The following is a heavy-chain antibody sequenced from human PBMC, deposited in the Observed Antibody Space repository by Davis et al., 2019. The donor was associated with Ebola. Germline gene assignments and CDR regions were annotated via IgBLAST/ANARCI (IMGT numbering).Heavy chain of an antibody. J-gene: IGHJ5*02. CDR2: IYTSGST. CDR3: ARDVLYYYDSSGYFSNWFDP. V-gene: IGHV4-4*07. Sequence: MPSETLSLTCPLPGGSISSYYWSWIRQPAGKGLEWIGRIYTSGSTNYNPSLKSRVTMSVDTSKNQFSLKLSSVTAADTAVYYWARDVLYYYDSSGYFSNWFDPWGQGTLVTVSS. CDR1: GGSISSYY. D-gene: IGHD3-22*01.